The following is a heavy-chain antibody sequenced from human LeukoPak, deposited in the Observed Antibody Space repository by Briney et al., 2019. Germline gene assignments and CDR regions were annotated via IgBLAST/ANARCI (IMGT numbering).Heavy chain of an antibody. CDR3: ARTFVMPTVTQFDY. D-gene: IGHD4-17*01. V-gene: IGHV1-2*06. CDR2: INPNSGGT. CDR1: GYTFTGYY. Sequence: ASVKVSCKASGYTFTGYYMHWVRQAPGQGLEWMGRINPNSGGTNYAQKFQGRVTMTRDTSISTAYMELSRLRSDDTAVYYCARTFVMPTVTQFDYWGQGTLVTVSS. J-gene: IGHJ4*02.